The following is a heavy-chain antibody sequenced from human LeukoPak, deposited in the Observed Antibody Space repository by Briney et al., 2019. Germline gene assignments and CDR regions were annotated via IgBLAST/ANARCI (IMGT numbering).Heavy chain of an antibody. CDR3: VTGTGRAFDI. V-gene: IGHV5-51*01. D-gene: IGHD1-1*01. CDR1: GYSFTSYW. J-gene: IGHJ3*02. CDR2: IYPGDSDT. Sequence: GESLKISRKGSGYSFTSYWIGWVRQMPGKGLEWMGVIYPGDSDTRYSPSFQGQVTVSADKSINTAYLQWSSLKASDTAMYYCVTGTGRAFDIWGQGTMVTVSS.